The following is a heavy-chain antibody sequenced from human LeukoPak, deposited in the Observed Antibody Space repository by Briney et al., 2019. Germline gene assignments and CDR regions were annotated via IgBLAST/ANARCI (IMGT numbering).Heavy chain of an antibody. CDR2: IYTSGST. CDR1: GGSISSYY. J-gene: IGHJ6*03. CDR3: AIAGMVRAPSYCYYMDV. Sequence: SETLSLTCTVSGGSISSYYWSWIRQPAGKGLEWIGRIYTSGSTNYNPSLKSRVTMSVDTSKNQFSLKLSSVTAADTAVYYCAIAGMVRAPSYCYYMDVWGKGTTVTVSS. V-gene: IGHV4-4*07. D-gene: IGHD3-10*01.